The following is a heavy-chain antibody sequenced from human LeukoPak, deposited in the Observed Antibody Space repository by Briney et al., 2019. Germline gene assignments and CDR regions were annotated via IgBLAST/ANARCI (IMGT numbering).Heavy chain of an antibody. CDR3: ARPAVAGPSTFDI. J-gene: IGHJ3*02. D-gene: IGHD6-19*01. CDR1: GGTFSSYA. Sequence: SVKVSCKASGGTFSSYAISWVRQAPGQGLEWMGRIIPILGIANYAQKFQGRVTITADKSTSTAYMELSSLRSEDTAVYYCARPAVAGPSTFDIWGQGTMVTVSS. V-gene: IGHV1-69*04. CDR2: IIPILGIA.